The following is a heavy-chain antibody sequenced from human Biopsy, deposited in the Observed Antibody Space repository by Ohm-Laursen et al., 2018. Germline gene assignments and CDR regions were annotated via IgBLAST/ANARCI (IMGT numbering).Heavy chain of an antibody. Sequence: TLSLTCTVSGVSITAYYWSWIRQPPGQGLECIGNIHHSGRTNSNPSRKSRRTISVDTSKNQFSLKLSSVTAADTAVYYCARMDCSGGSCHYYSYGMDVWGQGTTVTVSS. CDR3: ARMDCSGGSCHYYSYGMDV. CDR1: GVSITAYY. CDR2: IHHSGRT. D-gene: IGHD2-15*01. J-gene: IGHJ6*02. V-gene: IGHV4-4*09.